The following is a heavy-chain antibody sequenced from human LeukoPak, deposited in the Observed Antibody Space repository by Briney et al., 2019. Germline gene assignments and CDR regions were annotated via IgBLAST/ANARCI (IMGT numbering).Heavy chain of an antibody. CDR1: GGSFSGYY. J-gene: IGHJ3*02. D-gene: IGHD5-12*01. V-gene: IGHV4-34*01. CDR3: ARGPRYIVATRKKTGAFDI. Sequence: TSETLSLTCAVYGGSFSGYYWSWIRQPPGKGLEWIGEINHSGSTNYNPSLKSRVTISVDTSKNQFSLKLSSVTAADTAVYYCARGPRYIVATRKKTGAFDIWGQGTMVTVSS. CDR2: INHSGST.